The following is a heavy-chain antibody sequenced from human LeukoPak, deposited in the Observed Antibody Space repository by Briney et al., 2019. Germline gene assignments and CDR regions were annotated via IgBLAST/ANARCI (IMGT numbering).Heavy chain of an antibody. V-gene: IGHV3-7*01. CDR2: IKQDGSAK. J-gene: IGHJ4*02. CDR1: GFTFSDYW. CDR3: ARWRGSTSERSDY. Sequence: QPGGSLRLSCTASGFTFSDYWMTWVRQAPGKGLEWVANIKQDGSAKYYVDSVKGRFTISRDNAKNSLHLQMDSLRVEDTATYYCARWRGSTSERSDYWGQGTLVTVSS. D-gene: IGHD2-2*01.